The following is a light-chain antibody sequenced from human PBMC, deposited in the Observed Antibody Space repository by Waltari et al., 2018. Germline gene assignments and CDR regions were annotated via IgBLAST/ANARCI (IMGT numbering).Light chain of an antibody. CDR1: SGSLSRTSY. CDR2: KAN. J-gene: IGLJ3*02. Sequence: QTVVTPAPSLSVSPGGTVTPTCAFSSGSLSRTSYATWYQQTPGQAPRTLVYKANSRSSGVPDRFSGTILGNKAALTITGAQPDDESDYYCSIYMGSGIWVFGGGTKLTVL. CDR3: SIYMGSGIWV. V-gene: IGLV8-61*01.